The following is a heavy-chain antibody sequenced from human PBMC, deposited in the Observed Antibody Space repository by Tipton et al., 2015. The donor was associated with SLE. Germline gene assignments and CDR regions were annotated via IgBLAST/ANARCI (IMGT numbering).Heavy chain of an antibody. D-gene: IGHD6-19*01. CDR3: ARTGLIAVAGGGYYYYGMDV. J-gene: IGHJ6*02. CDR1: GGSFSGYY. V-gene: IGHV4-34*01. Sequence: LRLSCAVYGGSFSGYYWSWIRQPPGKGLEWIGEINHSGSTNYNPSLKSRVTISVDTSKNQFSLKLSSVTAADTAVYYCARTGLIAVAGGGYYYYGMDVWGQGTTVTVSS. CDR2: INHSGST.